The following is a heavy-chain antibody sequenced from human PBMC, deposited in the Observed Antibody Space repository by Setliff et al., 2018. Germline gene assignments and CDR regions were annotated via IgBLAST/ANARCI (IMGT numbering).Heavy chain of an antibody. J-gene: IGHJ4*02. CDR3: TRRQWLTTDIDY. D-gene: IGHD6-19*01. Sequence: QSGGSLRLSCAASGFTFSSYGMHWVRQAPGKGLEWVAFIRYDGSNKYYADSVKGRFTISRDNSKNTLYLQMNSLRAEDTAVYYCTRRQWLTTDIDYWGQGTLVTVSS. CDR2: IRYDGSNK. V-gene: IGHV3-30*02. CDR1: GFTFSSYG.